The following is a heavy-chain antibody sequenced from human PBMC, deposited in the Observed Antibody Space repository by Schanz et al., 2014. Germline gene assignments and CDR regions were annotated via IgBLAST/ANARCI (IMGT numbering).Heavy chain of an antibody. D-gene: IGHD3-22*01. Sequence: EVQLLESGGGLVQPGGSLRLSCAASGFSFGTYAMGWVRQARGKGLEWVSAMNESHSTIYYADSVRGRFTISRDNAENTLFLQMNSLRAEDTAVYYCARPPHDSSGYYPFDYWGQGTLVTVSS. V-gene: IGHV3-23*01. CDR1: GFSFGTYA. CDR3: ARPPHDSSGYYPFDY. CDR2: MNESHSTI. J-gene: IGHJ4*02.